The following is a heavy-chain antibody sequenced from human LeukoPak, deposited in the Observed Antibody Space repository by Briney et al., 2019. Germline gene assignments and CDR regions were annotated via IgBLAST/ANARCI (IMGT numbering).Heavy chain of an antibody. D-gene: IGHD3-10*01. V-gene: IGHV4-34*01. Sequence: SETLSLTCAVYGGSFSGYYWSWIRQPPGKGLEWIGEINHSGSTNYNPSLKSRVTILVDTSKNQFSLKLSSVTAADTAVYYCARAKRSYGLGTYYNPYYMDVWGKGTTVTVSS. CDR3: ARAKRSYGLGTYYNPYYMDV. CDR1: GGSFSGYY. J-gene: IGHJ6*03. CDR2: INHSGST.